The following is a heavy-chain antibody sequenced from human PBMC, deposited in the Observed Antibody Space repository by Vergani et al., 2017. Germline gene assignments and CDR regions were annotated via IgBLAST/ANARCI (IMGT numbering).Heavy chain of an antibody. V-gene: IGHV4-38-2*01. Sequence: QVQLQESGPGLVKPSETLSLTCAVSGHSISSGYYWGWIRQPPGKGLEWIGSISHSGSTYYNPSLKSRVTISVDTSKNQFSLKLSSVTAADTAVYYCARHRSTVALLKYWGQGTLVTVSS. CDR3: ARHRSTVALLKY. CDR1: GHSISSGYY. D-gene: IGHD2-15*01. CDR2: ISHSGST. J-gene: IGHJ4*02.